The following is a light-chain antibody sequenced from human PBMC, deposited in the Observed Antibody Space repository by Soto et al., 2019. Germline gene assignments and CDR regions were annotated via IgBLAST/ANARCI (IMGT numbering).Light chain of an antibody. Sequence: DIQMTQSPSTLSASVGDRVTVTCRASQSISSWLAWYQQKAGKAPKLLIYKASALESGVPSRFSGSGSGTEFTLPISSLEPEDFATYYCQHYNTYPWTFGQGTKVEIK. CDR2: KAS. CDR3: QHYNTYPWT. V-gene: IGKV1-5*03. CDR1: QSISSW. J-gene: IGKJ1*01.